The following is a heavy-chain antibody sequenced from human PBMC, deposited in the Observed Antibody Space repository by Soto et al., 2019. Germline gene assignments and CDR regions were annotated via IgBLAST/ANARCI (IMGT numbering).Heavy chain of an antibody. Sequence: SVKVSCKASGFTFTSSAVQWVRQARGQRLEWIGWIVVGSGNTNYAQKFQERVTITRDMSTSTAYMDLSSLRSEDTAVYYCAAYKGVVTATSPYYYYYYGMDVWGQGTTVTVSS. CDR1: GFTFTSSA. CDR2: IVVGSGNT. CDR3: AAYKGVVTATSPYYYYYYGMDV. V-gene: IGHV1-58*01. D-gene: IGHD2-21*02. J-gene: IGHJ6*02.